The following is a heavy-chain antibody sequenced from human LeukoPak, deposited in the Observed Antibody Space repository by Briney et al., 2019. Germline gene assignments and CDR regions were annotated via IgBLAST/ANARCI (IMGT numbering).Heavy chain of an antibody. D-gene: IGHD3-3*01. CDR3: ARDFLEDVY. J-gene: IGHJ4*02. Sequence: GGSLRLSCAASGFTFSSYSVNWVRQAPGKGLEWVSYISSSSSTIYYADSVKGRFTISRDNARNSLYLQMNSLRAEDTAVYYCARDFLEDVYWGQGTLVTVSS. CDR2: ISSSSSTI. V-gene: IGHV3-48*01. CDR1: GFTFSSYS.